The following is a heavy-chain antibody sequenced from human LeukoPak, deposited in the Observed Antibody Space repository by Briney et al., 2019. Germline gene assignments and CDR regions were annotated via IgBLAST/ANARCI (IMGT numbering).Heavy chain of an antibody. Sequence: PGRSLRLSCAASGFTFSSYAMHWVRQAPGKGLEWVAVISYDGSNKYYADSVKGRSTISRDNSKNTLYLQMNSLRAEDTAVYYCARSKVVGSGWYGDFDYWGQGTLVTVSS. CDR1: GFTFSSYA. D-gene: IGHD6-19*01. CDR2: ISYDGSNK. CDR3: ARSKVVGSGWYGDFDY. V-gene: IGHV3-30*04. J-gene: IGHJ4*02.